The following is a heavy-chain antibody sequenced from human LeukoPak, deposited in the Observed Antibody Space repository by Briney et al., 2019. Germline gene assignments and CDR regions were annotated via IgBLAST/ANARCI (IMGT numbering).Heavy chain of an antibody. V-gene: IGHV3-15*01. J-gene: IGHJ4*02. CDR3: TTDMATPTEYSSIAAKSKLAPIDY. D-gene: IGHD6-6*01. CDR1: GFTFSNAW. Sequence: NSGGSLRLSCAASGFTFSNAWMSWVRQAPGKGLEWVGRIKSKTGGGTTDYAAPVKGRFTISRDDSKNTLYLQMNSLKTEDTAVYYCTTDMATPTEYSSIAAKSKLAPIDYWGQGTLVTVSS. CDR2: IKSKTGGGTT.